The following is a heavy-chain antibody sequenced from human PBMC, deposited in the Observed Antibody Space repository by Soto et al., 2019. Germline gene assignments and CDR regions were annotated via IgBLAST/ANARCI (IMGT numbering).Heavy chain of an antibody. V-gene: IGHV3-30*18. Sequence: VGSLRLSCAASGFTFSSYGMHWVRQAPGKGLEWVAVISYDGSNKYYADSVKGRFTISRDNSKNTLYLQMNSLRAEDTAVYYCAKDLAYSSSWYPYYYYYGMDVWGQGTTVTVSS. CDR1: GFTFSSYG. D-gene: IGHD6-13*01. CDR2: ISYDGSNK. J-gene: IGHJ6*02. CDR3: AKDLAYSSSWYPYYYYYGMDV.